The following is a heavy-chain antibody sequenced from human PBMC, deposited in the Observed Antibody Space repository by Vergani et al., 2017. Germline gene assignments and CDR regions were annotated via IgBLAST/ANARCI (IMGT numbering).Heavy chain of an antibody. J-gene: IGHJ4*02. CDR2: IYYSGST. Sequence: QVQLQESGPGLVKPSQTLSLTCTVSGGSISSGGYYWSWIRQHPGKGLEWIGYIYYSGSTYYNPSLKSRVTISVDTSKNQFSLKRSSVTAADTAVYYCARSNLEWLYFDYWGQGTLVTVSS. V-gene: IGHV4-31*03. CDR3: ARSNLEWLYFDY. D-gene: IGHD3-3*01. CDR1: GGSISSGGYY.